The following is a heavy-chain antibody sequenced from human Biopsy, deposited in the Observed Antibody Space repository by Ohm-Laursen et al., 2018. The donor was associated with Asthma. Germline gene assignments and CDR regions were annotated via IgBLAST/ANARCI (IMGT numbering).Heavy chain of an antibody. J-gene: IGHJ4*02. CDR2: INSVFGTT. Sequence: ASVKVSYKSLGGTFNTYVIGWVRQAPGQGLEWMGGINSVFGTTTYPQKFQDRVTITADDSTSTVYMELSSLRSEDTAVYYCARKAGSCISRTCYSLDFWGQGTLVTVS. CDR1: GGTFNTYV. D-gene: IGHD2-2*01. CDR3: ARKAGSCISRTCYSLDF. V-gene: IGHV1-69*13.